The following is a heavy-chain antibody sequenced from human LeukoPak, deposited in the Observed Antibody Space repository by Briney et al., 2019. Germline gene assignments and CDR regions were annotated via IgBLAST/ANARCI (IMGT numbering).Heavy chain of an antibody. V-gene: IGHV4-39*01. D-gene: IGHD3-22*01. Sequence: SETLSPTCTVSGGSISSSSYYWGWIRQPPGKGLEWIGSIYYSGSTYYNPSLKSRVSISVDTSKNQFSLKLSSVTAADTAVYYCARAREYTYYYESSGYPRHTKHDAFDIWGQGTMVTVSS. J-gene: IGHJ3*02. CDR2: IYYSGST. CDR1: GGSISSSSYY. CDR3: ARAREYTYYYESSGYPRHTKHDAFDI.